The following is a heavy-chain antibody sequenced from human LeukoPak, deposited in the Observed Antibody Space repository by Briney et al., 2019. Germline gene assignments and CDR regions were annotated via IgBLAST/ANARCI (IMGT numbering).Heavy chain of an antibody. Sequence: GGSLRLSCTASGFTFEDYAMHWVRQVPGKGLEWVSHISWNGHRIVYADSVRGRFTISRDNAKNSVALQLNSLRAEDTAVYYCTRQRRGTYYAFDSWGQGTLVTVSS. CDR2: ISWNGHRI. V-gene: IGHV3-9*01. CDR3: TRQRRGTYYAFDS. D-gene: IGHD3-16*01. CDR1: GFTFEDYA. J-gene: IGHJ4*02.